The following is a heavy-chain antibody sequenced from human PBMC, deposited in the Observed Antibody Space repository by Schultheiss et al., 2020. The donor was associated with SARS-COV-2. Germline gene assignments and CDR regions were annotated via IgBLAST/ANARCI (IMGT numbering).Heavy chain of an antibody. CDR3: ARVHYYVGDWFDP. V-gene: IGHV4-39*07. D-gene: IGHD3-22*01. CDR1: GGSISSGDYY. Sequence: SETLSLTCTVSGGSISSGDYYWSWIRQSPGKGLEWIGEINHSGSTNYNPSLKSRVTISVDTSKNQFSLKLSSVTAADTAVYYCARVHYYVGDWFDPWSQGTLVTVSS. CDR2: INHSGST. J-gene: IGHJ5*02.